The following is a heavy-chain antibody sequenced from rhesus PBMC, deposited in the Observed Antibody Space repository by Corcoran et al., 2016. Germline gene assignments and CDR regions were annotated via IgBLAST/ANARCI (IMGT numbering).Heavy chain of an antibody. J-gene: IGHJ5-1*01. Sequence: QVQLQASGPGLVKPSATLSLTCAVSGYSISTGYYWGWLRQPPGKGLEYIGFISGSSGSTYYNPSLKSRVTISKDTSKNQFSLKLSSVTAADTAVYYCARQYSWNNFRFDVWGPGVLVTVSS. D-gene: IGHD1-20*01. CDR1: GYSISTGYY. CDR3: ARQYSWNNFRFDV. V-gene: IGHV4-99*01. CDR2: ISGSSGST.